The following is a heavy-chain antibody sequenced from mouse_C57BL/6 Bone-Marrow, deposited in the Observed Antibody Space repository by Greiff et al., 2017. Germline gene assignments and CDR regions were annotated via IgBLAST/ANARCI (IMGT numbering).Heavy chain of an antibody. CDR2: IRNKANGYTT. CDR1: GFTFTDYY. J-gene: IGHJ2*01. Sequence: EVKLVESGGGLVQPGASLRLSCAASGFTFTDYYMSWVRQPPGKAPEWLALIRNKANGYTTEYTASVKGRFTISRDNSQNILYLQMYTLRTKDSATYNCIKALYNYDESFDYWGQGTTLTVSS. D-gene: IGHD2-12*01. V-gene: IGHV7-4*01. CDR3: IKALYNYDESFDY.